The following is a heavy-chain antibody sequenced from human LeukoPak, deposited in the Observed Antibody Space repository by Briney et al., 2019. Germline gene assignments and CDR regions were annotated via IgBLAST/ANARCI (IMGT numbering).Heavy chain of an antibody. V-gene: IGHV1-2*02. D-gene: IGHD3-10*01. CDR2: INPNSGGT. CDR1: GYTFTDYY. CDR3: ARERREFFDY. Sequence: ASVNVSCGASGYTFTDYYVHWVRQAPGQGLEWMGWINPNSGGTKYAQNFQGRVTMTRDTSISTAYMELSRLRSDDTAVYYCARERREFFDYWGQGTLVTVSS. J-gene: IGHJ4*02.